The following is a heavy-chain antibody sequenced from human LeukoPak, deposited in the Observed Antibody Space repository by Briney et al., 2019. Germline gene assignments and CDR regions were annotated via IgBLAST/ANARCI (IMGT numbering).Heavy chain of an antibody. J-gene: IGHJ4*02. V-gene: IGHV1-18*01. Sequence: GASVKVSCKASVYTVTSCGISWVRQAPGQGLEWMGWISAYNGNTNYTQKIQGRVTMTTDTTTRTAYMELSSLRSDDTAVYYCAREPGPPTYYDILTGYYPYYFDSWGQGTLVTVSS. CDR2: ISAYNGNT. D-gene: IGHD3-9*01. CDR3: AREPGPPTYYDILTGYYPYYFDS. CDR1: VYTVTSCG.